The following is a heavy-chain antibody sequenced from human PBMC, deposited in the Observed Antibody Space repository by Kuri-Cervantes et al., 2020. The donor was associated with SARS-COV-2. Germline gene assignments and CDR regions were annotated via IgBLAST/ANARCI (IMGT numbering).Heavy chain of an antibody. V-gene: IGHV1-69*04. CDR1: GGTFSSYA. J-gene: IGHJ6*02. D-gene: IGHD6-13*01. Sequence: SVKVSCKASGGTFSSYAISWVRQAPGQGLEWMGRIIPILGIANYAQKFQGRVTITTDKSTSTAYMELSSLRSEDTAVYYCAREYSSSWYARPDYYYGMDVWGQGTTVTDSS. CDR3: AREYSSSWYARPDYYYGMDV. CDR2: IIPILGIA.